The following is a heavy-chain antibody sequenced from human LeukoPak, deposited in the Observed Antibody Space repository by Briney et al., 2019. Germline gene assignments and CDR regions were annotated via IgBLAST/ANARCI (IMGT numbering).Heavy chain of an antibody. V-gene: IGHV4-4*09. CDR1: GGSISSYY. CDR3: ARHGVGEGAFDI. D-gene: IGHD3-10*01. J-gene: IGHJ3*02. Sequence: SETLSLTCTVSGGSISSYYWSWIRQPPGKGLEWIGYIYTSGNTNYNPSLKSRVTISVDTCKNQFSLKLSSVTAADTAVYFCARHGVGEGAFDIWGQGTMVTVSS. CDR2: IYTSGNT.